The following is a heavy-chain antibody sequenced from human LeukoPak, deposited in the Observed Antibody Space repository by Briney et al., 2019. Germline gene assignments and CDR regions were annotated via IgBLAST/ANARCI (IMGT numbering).Heavy chain of an antibody. CDR2: INPSGGST. CDR3: ARDHLLWFGELLREGAFDI. CDR1: GYTFTSYY. D-gene: IGHD3-10*01. J-gene: IGHJ3*02. V-gene: IGHV1-46*01. Sequence: GASVKVSCKASGYTFTSYYMHWVRQAPGQGLEWMGIINPSGGSTSYAQKFQGRVTMTRDTSTSTVYMELSSLRSEDTAVYYCARDHLLWFGELLREGAFDIWGQGTMVTVSS.